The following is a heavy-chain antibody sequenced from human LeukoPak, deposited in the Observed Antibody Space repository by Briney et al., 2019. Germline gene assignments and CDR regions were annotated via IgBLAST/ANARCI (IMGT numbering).Heavy chain of an antibody. V-gene: IGHV1-46*01. CDR3: ARTAVAGLNFDY. Sequence: ASVKVSCKASGYSFTTFYLHWVRQAPGQGLEWMGIINPSGGSTSYAQKLQGRVTMTRDMSTSTVYMELSSLRSEDTAVYYCARTAVAGLNFDYWGQGTLVTVSS. D-gene: IGHD6-19*01. CDR2: INPSGGST. J-gene: IGHJ4*02. CDR1: GYSFTTFY.